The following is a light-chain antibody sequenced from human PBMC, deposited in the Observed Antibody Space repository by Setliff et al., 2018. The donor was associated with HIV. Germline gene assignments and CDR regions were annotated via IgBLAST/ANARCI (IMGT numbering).Light chain of an antibody. Sequence: QSALTQPASVSGSPGQSITISCTGTSSDIGGYDYVSWYQQYPGKAPKLMIYEVSNRPSGVSNRFSGSKSGNTASLTISGLQAEDEADYYCCSYTSSTTLVFGTGTKGTVL. J-gene: IGLJ1*01. V-gene: IGLV2-14*01. CDR1: SSDIGGYDY. CDR2: EVS. CDR3: CSYTSSTTLV.